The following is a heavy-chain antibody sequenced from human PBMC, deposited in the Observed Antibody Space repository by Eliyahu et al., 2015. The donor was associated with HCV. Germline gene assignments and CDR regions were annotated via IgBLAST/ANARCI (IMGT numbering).Heavy chain of an antibody. CDR2: IYHSGXT. Sequence: QVQLQESGPGLVKPSETLSLTCAVSGYSISXGYYWGWIRQPPGKGLEWIGSIYHSGXTYYNPSLKSRVTISVDTSKNQFSLKLSSVTAADTAVYYCARDQRSRITMVRGVGYYFDYWGQGTLVTVSS. D-gene: IGHD3-10*01. CDR3: ARDQRSRITMVRGVGYYFDY. V-gene: IGHV4-38-2*02. J-gene: IGHJ4*02. CDR1: GYSISXGYY.